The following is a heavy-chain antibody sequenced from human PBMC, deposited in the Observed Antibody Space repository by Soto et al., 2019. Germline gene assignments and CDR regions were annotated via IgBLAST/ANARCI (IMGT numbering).Heavy chain of an antibody. Sequence: EVQLVESGGGLVQPGGSLRLSCAASGFTFSSYSMNWVRQAPGKGLEWVSYISSSSSTIYYADSVKGRFTISRDNAKNSLYLQMNSLRDEDTAVYYCARGIRDSAGPLPFFFDYWGQGTLVTVSS. CDR2: ISSSSSTI. CDR3: ARGIRDSAGPLPFFFDY. D-gene: IGHD6-19*01. CDR1: GFTFSSYS. V-gene: IGHV3-48*02. J-gene: IGHJ4*02.